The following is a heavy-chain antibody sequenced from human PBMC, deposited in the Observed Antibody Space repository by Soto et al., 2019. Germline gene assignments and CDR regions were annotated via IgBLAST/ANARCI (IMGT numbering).Heavy chain of an antibody. Sequence: GGSLRLSCAASGFTFSSYGMSWVRQAPGKGLEWVSAISGSGGSTYYADSVKGRFTISRDNSKNTLYLQMNSLRAEDTAVYYCAKNGGTVAAENTNWFDPWGQGTLVTVSS. V-gene: IGHV3-23*01. CDR3: AKNGGTVAAENTNWFDP. J-gene: IGHJ5*02. CDR1: GFTFSSYG. D-gene: IGHD2-15*01. CDR2: ISGSGGST.